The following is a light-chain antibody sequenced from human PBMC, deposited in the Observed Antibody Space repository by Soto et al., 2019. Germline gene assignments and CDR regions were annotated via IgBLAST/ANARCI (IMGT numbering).Light chain of an antibody. CDR2: FAS. CDR1: QSVSNN. Sequence: EIVMTQSPATLSVSPGERATLSCRASQSVSNNLAWYQQKPGQAPRLLIYFASTRATGIPARFSGSGYGTQFTLTITSLQSEDVAVYYCQHYDEWPLTFGGGTKVETK. CDR3: QHYDEWPLT. J-gene: IGKJ4*01. V-gene: IGKV3-15*01.